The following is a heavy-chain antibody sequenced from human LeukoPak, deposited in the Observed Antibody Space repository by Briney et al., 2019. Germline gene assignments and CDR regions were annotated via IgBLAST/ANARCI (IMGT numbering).Heavy chain of an antibody. D-gene: IGHD3-16*01. CDR1: GFTFSSYA. J-gene: IGHJ6*02. CDR3: ARPTFGGVIDYYGMDV. Sequence: GGSLRLSCAASGFTFSSYAMSWVRQAPGKGLEWVSAISGSGGSTYYADSVKGRFTISRDNSKNTLYLQMNSLRAEDTAVYYCARPTFGGVIDYYGMDVWGQGTTVAVSS. V-gene: IGHV3-23*01. CDR2: ISGSGGST.